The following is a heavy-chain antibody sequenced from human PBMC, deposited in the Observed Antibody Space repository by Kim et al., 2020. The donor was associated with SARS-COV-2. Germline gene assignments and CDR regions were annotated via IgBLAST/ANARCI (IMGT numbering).Heavy chain of an antibody. Sequence: GGSLRLSCAASGFTFSSYAMHWVRQAPGKGLEWVAVISYDGSNKYYADSVKGRFTISRDNSKNTLYLQMNSLRAEDTAVYYCARPSSPGSGSYEFDPWGQGTLVTVSS. V-gene: IGHV3-30-3*01. CDR2: ISYDGSNK. D-gene: IGHD1-26*01. CDR1: GFTFSSYA. J-gene: IGHJ5*02. CDR3: ARPSSPGSGSYEFDP.